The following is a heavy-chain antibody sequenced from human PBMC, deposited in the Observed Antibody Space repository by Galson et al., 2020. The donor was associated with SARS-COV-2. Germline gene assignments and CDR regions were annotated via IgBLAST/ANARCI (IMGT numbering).Heavy chain of an antibody. D-gene: IGHD1-7*01. J-gene: IGHJ4*02. CDR3: AREGGRGTSPLNLAY. V-gene: IGHV1-69*13. CDR2: IIPIFGTA. CDR1: GGTFSSYA. Sequence: SVKVSCKASGGTFSSYAISWVRQAPGQGLEWMGGIIPIFGTANYAQKFQGRVTITADESTSTAYMELSSLRSEDTAVYYCAREGGRGTSPLNLAYWGQGTLVTVSS.